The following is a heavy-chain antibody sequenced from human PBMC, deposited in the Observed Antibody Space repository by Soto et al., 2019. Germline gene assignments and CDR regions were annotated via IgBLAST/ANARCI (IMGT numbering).Heavy chain of an antibody. J-gene: IGHJ5*02. D-gene: IGHD1-26*01. V-gene: IGHV1-18*01. CDR3: ARKMGGTTGNWFDP. CDR1: GYTFTSHG. Sequence: ASVKVSCKASGYTFTSHGISWVRQAPGQGLEWMGWISAYNGNTNYAQKLQGRVTMTTDTSTSTAYMELRSLRSDDTAVYYCARKMGGTTGNWFDPWGQGTLVTVSS. CDR2: ISAYNGNT.